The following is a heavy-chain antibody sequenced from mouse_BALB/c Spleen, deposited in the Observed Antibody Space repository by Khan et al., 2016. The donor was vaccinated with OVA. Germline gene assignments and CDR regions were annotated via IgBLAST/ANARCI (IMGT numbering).Heavy chain of an antibody. CDR2: ISGGGTYT. V-gene: IGHV5-9-2*01. J-gene: IGHJ3*01. Sequence: EVHLVESGGGLVKPGGSLKLSCVVSGFNFSSYGMSWVRQTPVKRLEWVATISGGGTYTFYSDSAKGRFTISRDHAKNNLYLHMNSRRSEDTALYYCARRRTTMSMTGFAYWGQGTLVTVSA. CDR3: ARRRTTMSMTGFAY. D-gene: IGHD2-4*01. CDR1: GFNFSSYG.